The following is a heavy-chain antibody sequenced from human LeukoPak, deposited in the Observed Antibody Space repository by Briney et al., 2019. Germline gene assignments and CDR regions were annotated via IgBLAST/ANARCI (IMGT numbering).Heavy chain of an antibody. J-gene: IGHJ4*02. CDR1: GFTFSSYG. D-gene: IGHD3-16*01. CDR2: IRYDGSNK. CDR3: AKDPGDYVWGSLPDY. V-gene: IGHV3-30*02. Sequence: PGGSLRLSRAASGFTFSSYGMHWVRQAPGKGLEWVAFIRYDGSNKYYADSVKGRFTISRDNSKNTLYLQMNSLRAEDTAVYYCAKDPGDYVWGSLPDYWGQGTLVTVSS.